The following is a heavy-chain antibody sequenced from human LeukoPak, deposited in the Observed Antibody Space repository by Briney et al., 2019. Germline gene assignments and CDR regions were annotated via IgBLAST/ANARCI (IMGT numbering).Heavy chain of an antibody. CDR3: ARYGSGSNWFDP. V-gene: IGHV3-53*01. Sequence: GGSLRLSCAASGFSVSTSYMSWVRQAPGKGLEWVSVIYSNGNTYYADSVKGRFTISRDNSRNTLYLQMNSLRAEVTALYYCARYGSGSNWFDPWGQGTLVTVSS. J-gene: IGHJ5*02. CDR1: GFSVSTSY. CDR2: IYSNGNT. D-gene: IGHD3-10*01.